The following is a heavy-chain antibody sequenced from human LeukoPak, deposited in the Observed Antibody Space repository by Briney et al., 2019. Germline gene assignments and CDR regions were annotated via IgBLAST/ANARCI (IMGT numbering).Heavy chain of an antibody. CDR1: RFIHGVFA. D-gene: IGHD4-17*01. CDR2: IRSKAYGGTT. V-gene: IGHV3-49*04. CDR3: TCDYGDYF. J-gene: IGHJ4*02. Sequence: GGSLGLFCASSRFIHGVFAMSCVRQARGKGREGVGFIRSKAYGGTTEYAASVKGRFTISRDDSKSIAYLQMNSLKTEDTAVYYCTCDYGDYFWGQGTLVTVSS.